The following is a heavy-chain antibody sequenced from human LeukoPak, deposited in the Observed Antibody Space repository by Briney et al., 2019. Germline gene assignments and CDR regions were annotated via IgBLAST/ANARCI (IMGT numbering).Heavy chain of an antibody. Sequence: TSETLSLTCTVSGRFISSYYWSWIRQPAGKGLEWIGRIYTSGSTNYNPSLKSRVTMSVDTSKNQFSLKLSSVTAADTAVYYCARESNMVRGVISVWGQGTLVTVSS. V-gene: IGHV4-4*07. D-gene: IGHD3-10*01. CDR3: ARESNMVRGVISV. CDR2: IYTSGST. J-gene: IGHJ4*02. CDR1: GRFISSYY.